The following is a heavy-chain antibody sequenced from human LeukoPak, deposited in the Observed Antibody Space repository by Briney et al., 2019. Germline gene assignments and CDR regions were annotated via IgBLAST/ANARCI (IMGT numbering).Heavy chain of an antibody. CDR2: MNPNSGNT. J-gene: IGHJ4*02. D-gene: IGHD3-22*01. CDR3: ARTNYDTDQTDY. Sequence: ASVKVSCKASGYTFTSYAISWVRQAPGQGLEWMGWMNPNSGNTGYAQKFQGRVTITRNTSISTAYMELSSLRSEDTAVYYCARTNYDTDQTDYWGQGTLVTISS. CDR1: GYTFTSYA. V-gene: IGHV1-8*01.